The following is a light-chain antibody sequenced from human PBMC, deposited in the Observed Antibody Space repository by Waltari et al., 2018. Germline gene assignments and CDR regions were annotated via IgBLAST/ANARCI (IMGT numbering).Light chain of an antibody. CDR2: KDS. V-gene: IGLV3-25*03. CDR1: AVTKHY. Sequence: SYELTQPPAVPVSPGQTARITCSGDAVTKHYDYWYQQKPGQAPVLVIYKDSERPSGIPERFSGSSSGTTVTLTISGVQAEDEADYYCQSADSSGTWVFGGGTKLTVL. CDR3: QSADSSGTWV. J-gene: IGLJ3*02.